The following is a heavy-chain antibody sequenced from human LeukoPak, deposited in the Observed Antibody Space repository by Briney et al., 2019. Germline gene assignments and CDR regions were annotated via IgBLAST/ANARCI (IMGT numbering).Heavy chain of an antibody. V-gene: IGHV3-74*01. CDR1: GFTFSSFW. CDR2: INSDGSSA. Sequence: GGSLRLSCAASGFTFSSFWMHWVRQAPGKGLVWFAQINSDGSSANYADSVKGRFTISRDNAKNSLYLQMNSLRAEDTAVYYCARQRGDYNYYFDYWGQGTLVTVSS. J-gene: IGHJ4*02. CDR3: ARQRGDYNYYFDY. D-gene: IGHD5-24*01.